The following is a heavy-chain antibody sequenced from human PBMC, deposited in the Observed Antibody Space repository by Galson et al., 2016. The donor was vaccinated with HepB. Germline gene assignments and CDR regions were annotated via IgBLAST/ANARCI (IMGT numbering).Heavy chain of an antibody. CDR1: GFTVSSNY. CDR2: IYSGGIT. J-gene: IGHJ4*02. V-gene: IGHV3-53*01. Sequence: SLRLSCAASGFTVSSNYVSWVRQAPGKGLECVAIIYSGGITYHADSVKGRFTISRDSSSNTLFLQMNSLRADDTAVYYCAGGPTRGYWGQGTLVTVSS. CDR3: AGGPTRGY. D-gene: IGHD3-10*01.